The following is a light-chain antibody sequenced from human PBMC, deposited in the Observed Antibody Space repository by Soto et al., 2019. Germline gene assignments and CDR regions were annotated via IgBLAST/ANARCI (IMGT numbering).Light chain of an antibody. CDR2: QAS. CDR3: QQTNSYSRT. Sequence: DIQMTQSPSTLSASVGDRVTITCRASPSIDNWLAWYQQKPGTAPKLLIYQASSLESGVPSRFSGSGFGTEFTLTISSLQPDDFAAYYCQQTNSYSRTFGQGTKVEIK. V-gene: IGKV1-5*03. J-gene: IGKJ1*01. CDR1: PSIDNW.